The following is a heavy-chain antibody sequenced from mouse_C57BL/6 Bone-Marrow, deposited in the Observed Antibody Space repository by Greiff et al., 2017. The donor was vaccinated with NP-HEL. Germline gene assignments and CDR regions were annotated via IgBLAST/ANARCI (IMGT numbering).Heavy chain of an antibody. CDR1: GYTFTSYW. CDR3: ARGAYGSSYGDYAMDY. V-gene: IGHV1-61*01. Sequence: QVQLQQPGAELVRPGSSVKLSCKASGYTFTSYWMDWVKQRPGQGLEWIGNIYPSDSETHYNPKFKDKATLTVDKSSSTAYMQLSSLTSEDSAVYYCARGAYGSSYGDYAMDYWGQGTSVTVSS. CDR2: IYPSDSET. J-gene: IGHJ4*01. D-gene: IGHD1-1*01.